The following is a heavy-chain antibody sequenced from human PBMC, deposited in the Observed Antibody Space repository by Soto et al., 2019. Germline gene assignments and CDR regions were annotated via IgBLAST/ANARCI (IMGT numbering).Heavy chain of an antibody. D-gene: IGHD6-13*01. CDR1: GGSISSSSYY. CDR2: IYYSGST. Sequence: PSETLSLTCTVSGGSISSSSYYWGWIRQPPGKGLEWIGSIYYSGSTYYKPSLKSRVTISVDTSKNQFSLKLSSVTAADTAVYYCARPHNMYSRQELGFLGRYYYYYMDVWGKGTTVTVSS. CDR3: ARPHNMYSRQELGFLGRYYYYYMDV. V-gene: IGHV4-39*01. J-gene: IGHJ6*03.